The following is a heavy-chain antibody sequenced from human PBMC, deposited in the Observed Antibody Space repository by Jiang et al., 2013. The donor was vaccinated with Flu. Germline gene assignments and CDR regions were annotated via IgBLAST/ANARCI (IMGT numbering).Heavy chain of an antibody. V-gene: IGHV4-38-2*01. J-gene: IGHJ4*02. D-gene: IGHD3-22*01. Sequence: PSETLSLTCAVSGYSISSGYYWGWIRQPQGRGWSGLGVSIIVGAPLQPSLKSRVTISVDTSKNQFSLKLSSVTAADTAVYYCARVTLRLTLEVTYYFDYWGQGTLVTVSS. CDR1: GYSISSGYY. CDR3: ARVTLRLTLEVTYYFDY. CDR2: SIIVGAP.